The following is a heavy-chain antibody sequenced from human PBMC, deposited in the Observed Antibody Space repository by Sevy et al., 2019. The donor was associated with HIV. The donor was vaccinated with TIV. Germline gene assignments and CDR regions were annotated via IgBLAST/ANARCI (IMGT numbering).Heavy chain of an antibody. J-gene: IGHJ6*02. V-gene: IGHV3-30-3*01. CDR3: ASDVLMAPFDYGGMDV. CDR1: GFFFSNYA. D-gene: IGHD4-17*01. Sequence: GGSLRLSCAASGFFFSNYAMHWVRQAPGKGLEWVAVISYVDNNKHYADSVKGRFTISRDNSKNTLYLQMNSLRAEDTAVDYCASDVLMAPFDYGGMDVWGQGTTVTVSS. CDR2: ISYVDNNK.